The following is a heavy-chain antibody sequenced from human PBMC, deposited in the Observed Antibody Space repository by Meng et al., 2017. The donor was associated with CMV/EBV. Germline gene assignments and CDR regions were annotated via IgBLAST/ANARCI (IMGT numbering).Heavy chain of an antibody. J-gene: IGHJ4*02. CDR2: IYYSGST. CDR1: GGSISSSSYY. CDR3: ARDLGHCSSTSCSDY. D-gene: IGHD2-2*01. V-gene: IGHV4-39*07. Sequence: SETLSLTCTVSGGSISSSSYYWGRIRQPPGKGLVWIGSIYYSGSTYYNPSLKRRVTISVDTSKNQFSLKLSSVTAADTAVYYCARDLGHCSSTSCSDYWGQGTLVTVSS.